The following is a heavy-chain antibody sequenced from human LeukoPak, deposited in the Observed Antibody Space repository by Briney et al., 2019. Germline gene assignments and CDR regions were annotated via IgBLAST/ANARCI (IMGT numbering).Heavy chain of an antibody. J-gene: IGHJ5*02. CDR2: INHSGST. CDR1: GGSFSGYY. Sequence: SETLSLTCAVYGGSFSGYYWSWIRQPPGKGLEWIGEINHSGSTNYNPSLKSRVTISVDTSKNQFSLKLSSVTAAGTAVYYWARELMITFGRVGSTPFGPWGQGTLVTVSS. D-gene: IGHD3-16*01. V-gene: IGHV4-34*01. CDR3: ARELMITFGRVGSTPFGP.